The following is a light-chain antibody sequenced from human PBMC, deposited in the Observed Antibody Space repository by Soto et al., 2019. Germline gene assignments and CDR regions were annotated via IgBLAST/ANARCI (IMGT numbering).Light chain of an antibody. CDR1: SSNIGSHT. CDR3: AAWDDNLNGVV. Sequence: QAVVTQPPSASGTPGQTIAISCSGGSSNIGSHTVNWYQQLPGTAPRLLIYSNTQRPSGVPDRFSGSKSGTSASLAISGLQSEYEGDYYCAAWDDNLNGVVFGGGTKLTVL. J-gene: IGLJ2*01. CDR2: SNT. V-gene: IGLV1-44*01.